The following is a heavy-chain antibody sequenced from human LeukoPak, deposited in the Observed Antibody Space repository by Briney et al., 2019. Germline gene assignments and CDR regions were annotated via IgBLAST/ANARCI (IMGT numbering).Heavy chain of an antibody. V-gene: IGHV1-18*01. CDR3: ARDKFFDARPSYDILTGGDY. CDR1: GYTFTSYG. J-gene: IGHJ4*02. D-gene: IGHD3-9*01. Sequence: ASVKVSCKASGYTFTSYGISWVRQAPGQGLEWMGWISAYNGNTNYAQKLQGRVTMTTDTSTSTAYMELRNLRSDDTAVYYCARDKFFDARPSYDILTGGDYWGQGTLVTVSS. CDR2: ISAYNGNT.